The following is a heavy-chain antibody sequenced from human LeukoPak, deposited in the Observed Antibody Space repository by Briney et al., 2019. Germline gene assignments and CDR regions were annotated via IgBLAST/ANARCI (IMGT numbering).Heavy chain of an antibody. D-gene: IGHD4-23*01. Sequence: PGSSLRLSCAASGFTFSSYGMHWVRQAPGQGLEWVAVIWYDGSNKYYADSVKGRFTISRDNSKNTLYLQMNTLRAEDTAVYYCARDRDYGGSSVGDYWGQGTLVIVSS. CDR3: ARDRDYGGSSVGDY. V-gene: IGHV3-33*01. CDR1: GFTFSSYG. J-gene: IGHJ4*02. CDR2: IWYDGSNK.